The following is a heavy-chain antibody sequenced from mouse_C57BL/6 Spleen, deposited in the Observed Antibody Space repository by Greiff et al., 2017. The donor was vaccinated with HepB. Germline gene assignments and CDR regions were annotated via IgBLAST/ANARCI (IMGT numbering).Heavy chain of an antibody. J-gene: IGHJ2*01. CDR3: ARKTPSYGNYGDYFDY. D-gene: IGHD2-10*01. CDR1: GFSLTSYA. CDR2: IWTGGGT. V-gene: IGHV2-9-1*01. Sequence: QVQLQQSGPGLVAPSQSLSITCTVSGFSLTSYAISWVRQPPGKGLEWLGVIWTGGGTNYNSALKSRLSISKDNSKSQVFLKMNSLQTDDTARYYCARKTPSYGNYGDYFDYWGQGTTLTVSS.